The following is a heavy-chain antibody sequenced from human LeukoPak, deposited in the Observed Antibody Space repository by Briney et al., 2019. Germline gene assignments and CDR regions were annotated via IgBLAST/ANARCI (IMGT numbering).Heavy chain of an antibody. CDR1: GGSISSSSYY. V-gene: IGHV4-39*01. D-gene: IGHD2-15*01. Sequence: NTSETLSLTCTVSGGSISSSSYYWGWIRQPPGKGLEWIGSIYYSGSTYYNPSLKSRVTISVDTSKNQFSLKLSSVTAADTAVYYCARHVRTGEYCSGGSCYSGSVDYWGQGTLVTVSS. CDR3: ARHVRTGEYCSGGSCYSGSVDY. CDR2: IYYSGST. J-gene: IGHJ4*02.